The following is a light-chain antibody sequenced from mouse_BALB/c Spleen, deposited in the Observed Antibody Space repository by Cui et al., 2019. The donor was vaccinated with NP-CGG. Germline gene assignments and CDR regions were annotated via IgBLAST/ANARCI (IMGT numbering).Light chain of an antibody. CDR3: ALWYSNHWV. CDR1: TGAVTTSNY. Sequence: QPVAPQPSAPTPSPRETVTLTCRSSTGAVTTSNYDNWVQEKPDHLFTGLIGGTNNRAPGVPARFSGSLIGDKAALTITGAQTEDEAIYFCALWYSNHWVFGGGTKLTVL. J-gene: IGLJ1*01. CDR2: GTN. V-gene: IGLV1*01.